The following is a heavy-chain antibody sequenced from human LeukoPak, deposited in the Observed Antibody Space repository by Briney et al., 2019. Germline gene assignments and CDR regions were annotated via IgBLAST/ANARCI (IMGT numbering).Heavy chain of an antibody. V-gene: IGHV3-7*01. CDR1: GFTFSSYW. CDR2: IKQDGSEK. Sequence: GGSLRLSCAASGFTFSSYWMSWVRQAPGKGLEWVANIKQDGSEKYYVDSVKGRFTISRDNAKNSLYLQMNSLRAEDTAVYYCAREPAHYYDSSGYHDYWGQGTLVTVSS. D-gene: IGHD3-22*01. CDR3: AREPAHYYDSSGYHDY. J-gene: IGHJ4*02.